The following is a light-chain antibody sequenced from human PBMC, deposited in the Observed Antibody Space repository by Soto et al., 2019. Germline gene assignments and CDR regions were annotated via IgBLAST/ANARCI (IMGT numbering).Light chain of an antibody. CDR2: EVS. Sequence: ALTQPASVSGSPGQSITISCTGTSSDVGGYSYVSWYQQHPGKAPKLMIYEVSNRPSGVSNRFSGSKSGNTASLTISGLQPEDEADYYCSSYTSSSTLVFGGGTKVTVL. CDR3: SSYTSSSTLV. J-gene: IGLJ2*01. V-gene: IGLV2-14*01. CDR1: SSDVGGYSY.